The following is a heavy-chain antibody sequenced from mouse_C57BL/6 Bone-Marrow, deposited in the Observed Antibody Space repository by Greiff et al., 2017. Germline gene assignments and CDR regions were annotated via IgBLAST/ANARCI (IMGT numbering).Heavy chain of an antibody. CDR1: GYAFSSSW. Sequence: QVQLQQSGPELVKPGASVKISCKASGYAFSSSWLNWVKQRPGKGLEWIGRIYPGDGDTNYNGKFKGKGTLTADNSSSTAYMQLSSLTSEDSEVYFCARWRSYYFDYWGEGTTLTVSS. J-gene: IGHJ2*01. CDR2: IYPGDGDT. V-gene: IGHV1-82*01. CDR3: ARWRSYYFDY.